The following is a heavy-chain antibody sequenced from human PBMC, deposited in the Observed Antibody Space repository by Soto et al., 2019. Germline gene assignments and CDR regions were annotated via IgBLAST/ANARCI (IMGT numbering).Heavy chain of an antibody. V-gene: IGHV3-66*01. CDR2: IYSGGST. CDR1: GFTVSSNY. J-gene: IGHJ3*02. CDR3: VRDPSSGWHDAFDI. Sequence: EVQLVESGGGLVQPGGSLRLSCAASGFTVSSNYMSWVRQAPGKGLEWVSVIYSGGSTYYADSVKGRFTISRDNSKNTLYLQMNSLRAEDTAVYYCVRDPSSGWHDAFDIWGQGTMVTVSS. D-gene: IGHD6-19*01.